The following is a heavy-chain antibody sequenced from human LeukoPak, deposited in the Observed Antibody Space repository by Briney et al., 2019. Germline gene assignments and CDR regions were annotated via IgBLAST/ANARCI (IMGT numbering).Heavy chain of an antibody. CDR1: GNSISSGHY. CDR2: IYLSGTT. Sequence: SETLSLTRSVSGNSISSGHYWGWIRQTPGKGLEWIGSIYLSGTTYYNPSLKSRVTISVDTSKNQFSLKLRSVTATDTAVYYCARHAGGIAAVGTRPFDYWGQGTLVTVSS. CDR3: ARHAGGIAAVGTRPFDY. J-gene: IGHJ4*02. V-gene: IGHV4-38-2*02. D-gene: IGHD6-13*01.